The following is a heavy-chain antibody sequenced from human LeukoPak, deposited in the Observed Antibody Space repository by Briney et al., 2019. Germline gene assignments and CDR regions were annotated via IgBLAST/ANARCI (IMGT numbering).Heavy chain of an antibody. J-gene: IGHJ5*02. Sequence: SETLSLTCTVSGGSINGYSWNWIRQPPGKGLEWIGYINYSGSTKNNPSLKSRVTLSLDTSKNQFSLRLRSLTAADTAVYYCARMYRSSWLGNWFDPWGQGTLVTVSS. CDR1: GGSINGYS. V-gene: IGHV4-59*01. CDR3: ARMYRSSWLGNWFDP. D-gene: IGHD6-13*01. CDR2: INYSGST.